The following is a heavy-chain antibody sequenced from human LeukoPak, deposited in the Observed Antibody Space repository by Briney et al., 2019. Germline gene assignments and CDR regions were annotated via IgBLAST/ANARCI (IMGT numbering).Heavy chain of an antibody. D-gene: IGHD1-7*01. CDR3: AKDVITGTTSGYYFYYMDV. Sequence: PGGSLRLSCAASGFTFSSYAMSWVRQAPGKGLEWVSVISGSGGSTYDADSVKGRFTISRDNSKNTLYLHMNSLRAEDTAVYYCAKDVITGTTSGYYFYYMDVWGKGTTVTVSS. CDR2: ISGSGGST. V-gene: IGHV3-23*01. J-gene: IGHJ6*03. CDR1: GFTFSSYA.